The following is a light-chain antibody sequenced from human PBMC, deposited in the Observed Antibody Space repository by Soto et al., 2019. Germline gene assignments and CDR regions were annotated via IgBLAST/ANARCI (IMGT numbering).Light chain of an antibody. CDR1: HGIRNG. CDR2: AAS. Sequence: DIQMTQFPSSLSASVGDRVTITCRASHGIRNGLGRYQQKPGKAPKRLIYAASSLQSGVPSRFSGSGSGTEFNLAIRRLQPEDSATFYCLQHRTYPLTFGQGTKVEIK. J-gene: IGKJ1*01. CDR3: LQHRTYPLT. V-gene: IGKV1-17*01.